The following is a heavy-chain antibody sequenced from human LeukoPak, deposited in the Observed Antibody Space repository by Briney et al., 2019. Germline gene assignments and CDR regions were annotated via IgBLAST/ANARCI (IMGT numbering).Heavy chain of an antibody. CDR2: IYSGGST. V-gene: IGHV3-66*01. D-gene: IGHD4-17*01. Sequence: GGSLRLSCAASGFTVSSNYMSWVRQAPGKGLEWVSVIYSGGSTYYADSVKGRFTISRDNSKNTLYLQMNSLRAEDTAVYYCARDGEPDYGDYLADYGMDVWSQGTTVTVSS. CDR1: GFTVSSNY. J-gene: IGHJ6*02. CDR3: ARDGEPDYGDYLADYGMDV.